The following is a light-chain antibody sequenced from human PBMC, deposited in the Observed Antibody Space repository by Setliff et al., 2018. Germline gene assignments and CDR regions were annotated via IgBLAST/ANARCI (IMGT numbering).Light chain of an antibody. J-gene: IGLJ1*01. CDR2: DVR. CDR1: SGDVGGYDY. CDR3: GSYTSINTLLYI. V-gene: IGLV2-14*01. Sequence: QSALAQPASVSGSPGQSITISCTGTSGDVGGYDYVSWYQQHPGKAPKLMIYDVRNRPSGVSNRFSGSKSGNTASLTISGLQAEDEADYYCGSYTSINTLLYIFGTGTKGTVL.